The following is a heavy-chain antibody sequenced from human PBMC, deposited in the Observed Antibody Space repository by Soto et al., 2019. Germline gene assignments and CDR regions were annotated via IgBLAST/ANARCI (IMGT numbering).Heavy chain of an antibody. V-gene: IGHV3-48*03. D-gene: IGHD3-10*01. CDR1: GFTFSSYE. Sequence: EVQLVESGGGLVQPGGSLRLSCAASGFTFSSYEMNWVRQAPGKGLEWVSYISSSGSTIYYADSVKGRFTISRDNAKNSLYLQMNSLRAEDTAVYYCARLGLGNWFDPWGQGTLVTVSS. CDR3: ARLGLGNWFDP. CDR2: ISSSGSTI. J-gene: IGHJ5*02.